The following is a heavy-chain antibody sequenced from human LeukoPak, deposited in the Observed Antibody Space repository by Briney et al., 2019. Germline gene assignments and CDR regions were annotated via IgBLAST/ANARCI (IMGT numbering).Heavy chain of an antibody. CDR1: GFTFSSYG. D-gene: IGHD4-11*01. CDR2: ISHDGSNK. V-gene: IGHV3-30*18. CDR3: AKDYSNNGGFDY. Sequence: GSLRLSCAASGFTFSSYGMHWVRQAPGKGLEWVAVISHDGSNKYYADSVKGRFTISRDNSKNTLYLQMNSLRAEDTAVYYCAKDYSNNGGFDYWGQGTLVTVSS. J-gene: IGHJ4*02.